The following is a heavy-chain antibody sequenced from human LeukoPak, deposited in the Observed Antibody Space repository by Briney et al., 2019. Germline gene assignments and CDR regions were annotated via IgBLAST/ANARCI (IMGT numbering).Heavy chain of an antibody. J-gene: IGHJ4*02. Sequence: ASVKVSCKASGYTFSGDYMHWVRQAPGQGLEWMGRINAGNGNTKYSQKFQGRVTITRDTSASTAYMELSSLRSEDTAVYYCARAVVVAPYYFDYWGQGTLVTDSS. D-gene: IGHD2-15*01. CDR2: INAGNGNT. CDR1: GYTFSGDY. V-gene: IGHV1-3*01. CDR3: ARAVVVAPYYFDY.